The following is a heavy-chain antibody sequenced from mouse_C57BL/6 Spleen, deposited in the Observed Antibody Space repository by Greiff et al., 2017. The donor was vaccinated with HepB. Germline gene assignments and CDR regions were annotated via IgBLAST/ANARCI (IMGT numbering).Heavy chain of an antibody. V-gene: IGHV5-9-1*02. D-gene: IGHD3-2*02. Sequence: EVKLMESGEGLVKPGGSLKLSCAASGFTFSSYAMSWVRQTPEKRLEWVAYISSGGDYIYYADTVKGRFTISRDNARNTLYLQMSSLKSEDTAMYYCTREGWAPYAMDYWGQGTSVTVSS. CDR1: GFTFSSYA. CDR2: ISSGGDYI. J-gene: IGHJ4*01. CDR3: TREGWAPYAMDY.